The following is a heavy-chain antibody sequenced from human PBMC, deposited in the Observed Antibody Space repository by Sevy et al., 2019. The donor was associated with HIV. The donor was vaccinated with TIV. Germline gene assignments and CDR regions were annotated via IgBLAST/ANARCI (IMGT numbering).Heavy chain of an antibody. D-gene: IGHD2-21*02. CDR1: TYSSTIYY. V-gene: IGHV1-46*01. Sequence: ASVKVSCRTSTYSSTIYYMQWVRQAPGQGLEWMGLINPSGGGTSYTQKFQDRVTMTWDTSTGTVYMDLSSLRSEDTAVYYSAVSQFCDGDCYYFDQWGQGTLVTVSS. CDR3: AVSQFCDGDCYYFDQ. CDR2: INPSGGGT. J-gene: IGHJ4*02.